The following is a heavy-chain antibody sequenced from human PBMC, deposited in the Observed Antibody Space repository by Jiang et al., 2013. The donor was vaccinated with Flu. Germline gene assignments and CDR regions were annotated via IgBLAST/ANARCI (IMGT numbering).Heavy chain of an antibody. CDR1: GGSISGSNW. D-gene: IGHD6-19*01. J-gene: IGHJ4*02. CDR2: IHHSGST. Sequence: GSGLVKPSGTLSLTCAVSGGSISGSNWWSWVRQPPGKGLEWIGEIHHSGSTNYNPSLKSRVTISVDNSRTQFSLKLNSVTAADTAVYYCARDGPTRAVAGTWGQGTLVTVSS. V-gene: IGHV4-4*02. CDR3: ARDGPTRAVAGT.